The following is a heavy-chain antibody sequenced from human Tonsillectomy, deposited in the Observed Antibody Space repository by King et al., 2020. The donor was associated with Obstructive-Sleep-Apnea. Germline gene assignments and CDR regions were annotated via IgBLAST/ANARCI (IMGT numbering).Heavy chain of an antibody. CDR2: INHSGST. J-gene: IGHJ4*02. D-gene: IGHD3-10*01. CDR3: ARGTTRGVIISPVDY. Sequence: QVQLPQWGAGLLKPSETLSLTCAVYGGSFSGYYWSWIRQPPGKGLEWIGEINHSGSTNYNPSLKSRVTISVDTSKNQFSLKLSSVTAADTAVYYCARGTTRGVIISPVDYWGQGTLVTVSS. V-gene: IGHV4-34*01. CDR1: GGSFSGYY.